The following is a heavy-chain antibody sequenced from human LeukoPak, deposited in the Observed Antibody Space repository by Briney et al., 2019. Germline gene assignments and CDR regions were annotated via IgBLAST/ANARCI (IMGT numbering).Heavy chain of an antibody. CDR1: GGTFSSYA. J-gene: IGHJ4*02. CDR2: IIPIFGTA. D-gene: IGHD2-2*02. Sequence: ASVKVSRKASGGTFSSYAISWVRQAPGQGLEWMGGIIPIFGTANYAQKFQGRVTITADESTSTAYMELSSLRSEDTAVYYCARGTLGYCSSTSCYIPDDYWGQGTLVTVSS. V-gene: IGHV1-69*13. CDR3: ARGTLGYCSSTSCYIPDDY.